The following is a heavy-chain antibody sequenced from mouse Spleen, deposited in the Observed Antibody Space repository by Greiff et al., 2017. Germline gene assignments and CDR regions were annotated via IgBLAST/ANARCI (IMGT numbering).Heavy chain of an antibody. J-gene: IGHJ4*01. Sequence: EVMLVESGGGLVKLGGSLKLSCAASGFTFSSYAMSWVRQTPEKRLEWVATISSGGGNTYYPDSVKGRFTISRDNAKNTLYLQMSSLKSEDTAMYYCARLHYYGYGDAMDYWGQGTSVTVSS. CDR3: ARLHYYGYGDAMDY. D-gene: IGHD1-2*01. CDR2: ISSGGGNT. V-gene: IGHV5-9*01. CDR1: GFTFSSYA.